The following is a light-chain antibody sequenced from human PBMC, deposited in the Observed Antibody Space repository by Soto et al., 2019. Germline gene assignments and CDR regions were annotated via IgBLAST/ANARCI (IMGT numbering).Light chain of an antibody. CDR1: SSDVGGYNY. J-gene: IGLJ3*02. V-gene: IGLV2-11*01. CDR2: DVS. Sequence: QSALTQPRSVSGSPGQSVTISCTGTSSDVGGYNYVSWYQQHPGKAPKLMIYDVSKRPSGVPDRCSGSKSGNTASLTISGLQAGDEADHCCCSYACSKTWVFGGGTKVNVL. CDR3: CSYACSKTWV.